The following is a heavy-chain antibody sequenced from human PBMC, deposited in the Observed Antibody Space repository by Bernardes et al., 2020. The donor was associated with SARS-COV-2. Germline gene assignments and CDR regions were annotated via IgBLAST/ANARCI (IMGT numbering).Heavy chain of an antibody. J-gene: IGHJ4*02. Sequence: GGSLRLSCAASGFSFSNFPMSWVRQAPGKGLEWVSGISGSGGSTYYADSVKGRFTISRDNSKNTLYLQMNNLRAEDTAVYYCAKGHLGELSLFFHWGQGTLVTVSS. CDR2: ISGSGGST. CDR1: GFSFSNFP. V-gene: IGHV3-23*01. CDR3: AKGHLGELSLFFH. D-gene: IGHD3-16*02.